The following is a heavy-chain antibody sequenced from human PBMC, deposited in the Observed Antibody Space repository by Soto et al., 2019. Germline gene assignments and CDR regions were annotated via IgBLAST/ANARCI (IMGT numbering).Heavy chain of an antibody. Sequence: QIQLMQSGAEVKKPGASVKVSCKASGYTFTSYGIHWVRQAPGQRLEWTGWINAGNGNTKYSEKFQGRGTLTKDTSPRPAQPEVKRLRSEGTAGYFLSGDPNGRCSYYHHYHHGNDGWGQGTTVTISS. CDR2: INAGNGNT. CDR3: SGDPNGRCSYYHHYHHGNDG. J-gene: IGHJ6*02. CDR1: GYTFTSYG. D-gene: IGHD2-15*01. V-gene: IGHV1-3*01.